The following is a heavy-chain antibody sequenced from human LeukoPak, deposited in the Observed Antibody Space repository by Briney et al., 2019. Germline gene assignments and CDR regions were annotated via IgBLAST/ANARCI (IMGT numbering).Heavy chain of an antibody. V-gene: IGHV3-23*01. D-gene: IGHD2-2*01. J-gene: IGHJ4*02. CDR3: AKDIVVVPAALGIFDY. CDR2: ISGSGGST. CDR1: GFILSDYN. Sequence: GGSLRLSCAASGFILSDYNMNWVRQAPGKGLEWVSAISGSGGSTYYADSVKGRFTISRDNSKNTLYLQMNSLRAEDTAVYYCAKDIVVVPAALGIFDYWGQGTLVTVSS.